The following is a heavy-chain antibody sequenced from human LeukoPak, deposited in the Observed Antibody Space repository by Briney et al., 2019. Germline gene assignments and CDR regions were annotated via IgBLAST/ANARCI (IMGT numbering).Heavy chain of an antibody. Sequence: PETLYLTCTVSGGSISSYYWSWIRQPPGKGLEWIGYIYYSGSTNYNPSLKSRVTISVDTSKNQFSLKLSSVTAADTAVYYCARAQYSSGWYVGDYFDYWGQRILVTVSS. CDR3: ARAQYSSGWYVGDYFDY. V-gene: IGHV4-59*01. CDR1: GGSISSYY. CDR2: IYYSGST. J-gene: IGHJ4*02. D-gene: IGHD6-19*01.